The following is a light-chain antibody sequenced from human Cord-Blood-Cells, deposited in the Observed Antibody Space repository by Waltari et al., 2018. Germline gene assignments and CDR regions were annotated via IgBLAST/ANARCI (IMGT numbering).Light chain of an antibody. CDR2: DAS. CDR3: QQYNSYSIT. CDR1: QSISSW. V-gene: IGKV1-5*01. Sequence: DIQMTQSPSTLSASVGDRVTITCRASQSISSWLAWYQQKPGKAPKLLIYDASSLESGVPSRFSGSGSGTEFTLTISSLXXXDFATYYCQQYNSYSITFGQGTRLEIK. J-gene: IGKJ5*01.